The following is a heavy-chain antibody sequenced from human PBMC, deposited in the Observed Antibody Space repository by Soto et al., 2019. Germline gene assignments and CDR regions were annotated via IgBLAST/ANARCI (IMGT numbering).Heavy chain of an antibody. D-gene: IGHD1-26*01. V-gene: IGHV4-31*03. Sequence: TLSLTFTVSGGSISRGGYYWSWIRQHPGKGLEWIGYIYYSGSTYYNPSLKSRVTISVDTSKNQFSLKLSSVTAADTAVYYCARVIVGATTYGAFDIWGQGTMVTV. CDR2: IYYSGST. J-gene: IGHJ3*02. CDR3: ARVIVGATTYGAFDI. CDR1: GGSISRGGYY.